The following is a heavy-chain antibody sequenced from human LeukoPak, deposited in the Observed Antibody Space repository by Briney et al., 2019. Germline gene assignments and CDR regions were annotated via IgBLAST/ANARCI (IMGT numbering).Heavy chain of an antibody. CDR2: ISSASTYI. V-gene: IGHV3-21*01. CDR1: GFTFSSYS. CDR3: ARLVWDTTMADGDIDS. D-gene: IGHD5-18*01. J-gene: IGHJ4*02. Sequence: GESLRLSCAASGFTFSSYSMNWVRQAPGKGLEWVSSISSASTYIYYADSVKGRFTISRDNAKNSLYLQMNSLRAEDTAMYYCARLVWDTTMADGDIDSWGQGTLFIVSS.